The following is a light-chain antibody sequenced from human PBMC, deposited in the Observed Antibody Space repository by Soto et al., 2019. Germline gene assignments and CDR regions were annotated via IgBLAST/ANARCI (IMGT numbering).Light chain of an antibody. J-gene: IGKJ5*01. Sequence: DIQMTQSPSSVSASVGDRVTITCRASQYVSTYLAWYQQKPGKAPQLPIYAASYSQSGVPSRFSGSGSATDFTVTISSPQPEDFATYYCQQANSFPITFGQGTRLDI. CDR3: QQANSFPIT. CDR2: AAS. CDR1: QYVSTY. V-gene: IGKV1-12*01.